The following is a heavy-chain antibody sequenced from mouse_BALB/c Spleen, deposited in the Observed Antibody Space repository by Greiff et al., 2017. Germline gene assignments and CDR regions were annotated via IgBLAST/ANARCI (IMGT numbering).Heavy chain of an antibody. D-gene: IGHD1-3*01. CDR1: GYTFTDYE. J-gene: IGHJ2*01. Sequence: QVQLKESGAELVRPGASVTLSCKASGYTFTDYEMHWVKQTPVHGLEWIGAIDPETGGTAYNQKFKGKATLTADKSSSTAYMELRSLTSEDSAVYYCTRSLSSYFDYWGQGTTLTVSS. V-gene: IGHV1-15*01. CDR3: TRSLSSYFDY. CDR2: IDPETGGT.